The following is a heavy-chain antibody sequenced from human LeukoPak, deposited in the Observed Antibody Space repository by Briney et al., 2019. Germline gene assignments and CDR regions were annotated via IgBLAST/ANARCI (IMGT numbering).Heavy chain of an antibody. V-gene: IGHV3-74*01. J-gene: IGHJ4*02. CDR2: INSDGSST. CDR1: GFTFSSYW. Sequence: GGSLRLSCAASGFTFSSYWMHWVRQAPGKWLVWVSRINSDGSSTSYADSVKGRFTISRDNAKNTLYLQMNSLRAEDTAVYYCARVPMVRGAFDYWGQGTLVTVSS. CDR3: ARVPMVRGAFDY. D-gene: IGHD3-10*01.